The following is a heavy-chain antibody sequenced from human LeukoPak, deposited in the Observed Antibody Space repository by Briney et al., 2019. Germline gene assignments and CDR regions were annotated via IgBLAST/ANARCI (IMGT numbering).Heavy chain of an antibody. J-gene: IGHJ5*02. CDR3: ARDDQNYYDSARGGWFDP. D-gene: IGHD3-22*01. V-gene: IGHV3-30-3*01. CDR1: GFTFSNYA. Sequence: GRSLRLSCAASGFTFSNYAMHWVRQAPGKGLEWVAVISYDGSNNYYADFVKGRFTISRDNSKNTLYLQMNSLRGEDTAVYYCARDDQNYYDSARGGWFDPWGQGTLVTVSP. CDR2: ISYDGSNN.